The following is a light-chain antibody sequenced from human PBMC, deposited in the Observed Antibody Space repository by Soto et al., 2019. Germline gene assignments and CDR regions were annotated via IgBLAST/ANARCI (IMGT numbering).Light chain of an antibody. V-gene: IGLV2-8*01. CDR2: EVT. J-gene: IGLJ2*01. CDR1: SSNVAFYNF. CDR3: SSYAGTNNYVV. Sequence: QSALTQPPSASGSPGQSVTISCSGTSSNVAFYNFVSWYQQRPGKAPTLMIYEVTKRPSGVPDRFSGYKSGNTASLTVSGLQAEDEADYYCSSYAGTNNYVVFGGGTKVTVL.